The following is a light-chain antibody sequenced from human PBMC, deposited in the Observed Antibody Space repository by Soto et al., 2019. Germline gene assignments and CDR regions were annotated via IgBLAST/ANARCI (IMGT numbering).Light chain of an antibody. CDR2: GAS. Sequence: ETVMTQSPATLSVSPGEGATLSCRASQTINNNLAWYQQKPGQAPRLLIYGASRRATGVPARFSGSGSGTEFTLTISSLQSEDFAVYYCQHYNNGPRFGQGTKXDVK. J-gene: IGKJ1*01. V-gene: IGKV3-15*01. CDR3: QHYNNGPR. CDR1: QTINNN.